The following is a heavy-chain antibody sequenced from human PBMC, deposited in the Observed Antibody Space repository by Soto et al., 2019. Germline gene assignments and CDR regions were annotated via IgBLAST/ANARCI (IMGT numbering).Heavy chain of an antibody. CDR1: GGSISSGGYY. V-gene: IGHV4-31*03. D-gene: IGHD3-10*01. CDR3: ARELWFGELNGMDV. CDR2: IYYSGST. Sequence: QVQLQESGPGLVKPSQTLSLTCTVSGGSISSGGYYWSWIRQHPGKGLEWIGYIYYSGSTYYNPSLQRRVTXXVXTXXNQFSLKLSSVTAADTAVYYCARELWFGELNGMDVWGQGTTVTVSS. J-gene: IGHJ6*02.